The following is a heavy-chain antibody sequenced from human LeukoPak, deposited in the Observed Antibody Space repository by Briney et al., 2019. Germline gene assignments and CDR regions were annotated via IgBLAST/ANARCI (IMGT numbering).Heavy chain of an antibody. CDR3: ARGYYYDSSGYGREFDY. D-gene: IGHD3-22*01. CDR1: GYTFTSYY. J-gene: IGHJ4*02. Sequence: ASVTVSFKASGYTFTSYYMHWVRQAPGQGLEWMGLINPSGGSTSYAQKFQGRVTMTRDMSTSTVYMELSSLRSEDTAVYYCARGYYYDSSGYGREFDYWGQGTLVTVSS. CDR2: INPSGGST. V-gene: IGHV1-46*01.